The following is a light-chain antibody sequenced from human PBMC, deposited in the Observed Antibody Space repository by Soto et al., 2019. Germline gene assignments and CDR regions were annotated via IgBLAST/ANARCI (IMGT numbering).Light chain of an antibody. V-gene: IGKV1-39*01. J-gene: IGKJ1*01. CDR2: AAS. Sequence: DIQVTQSPSSLSASVGDRVIITCRASQGINRNLNWYQQKPGQAPKLLIYAASSLQSGVPTRFRGTASGTEFTLTITGLQPEYYASYYCQQSYSALWTFGQGTKVEIK. CDR3: QQSYSALWT. CDR1: QGINRN.